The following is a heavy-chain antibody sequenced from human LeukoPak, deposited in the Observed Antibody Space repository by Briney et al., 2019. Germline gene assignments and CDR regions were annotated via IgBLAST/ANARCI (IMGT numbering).Heavy chain of an antibody. CDR2: VYHSGTT. D-gene: IGHD3-22*01. CDR1: GFTLSSNW. Sequence: SGGSLRLSCAGSGFTLSSNWMHWVRQPPGKGLEWIGEVYHSGTTNYNPSLKSRVTISVATSKNQFSLRLSSVTAADTAMYYCARDRFDDSSGYYYHNYFYMDVWGKGTTVTVSS. V-gene: IGHV4-4*02. J-gene: IGHJ6*03. CDR3: ARDRFDDSSGYYYHNYFYMDV.